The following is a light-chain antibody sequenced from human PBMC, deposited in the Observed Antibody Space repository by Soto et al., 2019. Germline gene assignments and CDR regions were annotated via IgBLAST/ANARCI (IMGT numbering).Light chain of an antibody. CDR1: QSVSGW. Sequence: DIQMTQSPSTLSASVGDTVTVTCRASQSVSGWLAWYQQKPGKAPKLLIYDASSLESGVPSRFSGSVSGTEFTLTISSLQPDDFATYYCQHYNSYSEAFGQGTKVDIK. J-gene: IGKJ1*01. CDR2: DAS. V-gene: IGKV1-5*01. CDR3: QHYNSYSEA.